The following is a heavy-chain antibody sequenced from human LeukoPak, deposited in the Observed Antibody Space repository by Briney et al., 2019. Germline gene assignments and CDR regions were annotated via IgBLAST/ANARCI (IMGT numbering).Heavy chain of an antibody. CDR2: IWYDGNNK. J-gene: IGHJ6*02. CDR1: GFTFKTYG. V-gene: IGHV3-33*01. CDR3: ARGLQNYYGLDV. Sequence: GGSLGLSCAASGFTFKTYGMHWVRQAPGKGLEWVAVIWYDGNNKYYADSGKGRFTISRDNSKSTLYLQTNTLRAEDTAVYYCARGLQNYYGLDVWGQGTTVTVSS.